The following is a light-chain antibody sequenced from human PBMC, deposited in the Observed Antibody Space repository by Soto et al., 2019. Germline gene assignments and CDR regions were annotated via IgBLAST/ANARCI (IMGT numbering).Light chain of an antibody. CDR3: QQYSSWPPWT. V-gene: IGKV3-20*01. Sequence: EIVLTQSPGTLSLSPGERATLSCKASQSVSSSYLAWYQQKPGQAPRLIIYGASSRATGIPDRFSGSGSGTDFTLTISRLEPEDFAVYYCQQYSSWPPWTFGQGTKVDIK. CDR1: QSVSSSY. CDR2: GAS. J-gene: IGKJ1*01.